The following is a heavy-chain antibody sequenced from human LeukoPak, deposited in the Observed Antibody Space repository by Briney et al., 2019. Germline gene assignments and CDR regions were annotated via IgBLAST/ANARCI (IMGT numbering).Heavy chain of an antibody. CDR3: ARDRGWIQHDI. CDR1: GFAFSDSW. CDR2: IKGDGSAK. V-gene: IGHV3-7*01. D-gene: IGHD5-18*01. J-gene: IGHJ3*02. Sequence: GSLRLPCAASGFAFSDSWMTWIRQAPGKGLEWVAFIKGDGSAKKYVDSVKGRFTISRDNAKNSLFLQMNSLRAEDTAVYYCARDRGWIQHDIWGQGTMVTVSS.